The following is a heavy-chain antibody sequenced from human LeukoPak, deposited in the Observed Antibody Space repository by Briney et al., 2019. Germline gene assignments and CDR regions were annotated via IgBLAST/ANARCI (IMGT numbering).Heavy chain of an antibody. Sequence: GGSLRLSCAASGFTFSSYAMSWVRQAPGKGLEWVSAISGSGGSTYYADSVKGRFTISRDNSKNTLYLQMNSLRAEDTAVYYCAKGGVRFGVVTENWFAPWGQRTLVTVSS. CDR1: GFTFSSYA. CDR3: AKGGVRFGVVTENWFAP. V-gene: IGHV3-23*01. CDR2: ISGSGGST. J-gene: IGHJ5*02. D-gene: IGHD3-3*01.